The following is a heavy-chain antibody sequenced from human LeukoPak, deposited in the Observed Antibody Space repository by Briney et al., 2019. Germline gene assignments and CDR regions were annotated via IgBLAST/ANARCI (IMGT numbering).Heavy chain of an antibody. D-gene: IGHD1-26*01. CDR3: ARAWYSGSYYRSDDAFDI. CDR1: GYTFTSYG. J-gene: IGHJ3*02. Sequence: ASVKVSCKASGYTFTSYGISWVRQAPGQGLEWMGWISAYNGNTNYAQKLQGRVTMTTDTSTSTAYMELRSLRSDDTAVYYCARAWYSGSYYRSDDAFDIWGQGTMVTVSS. V-gene: IGHV1-18*01. CDR2: ISAYNGNT.